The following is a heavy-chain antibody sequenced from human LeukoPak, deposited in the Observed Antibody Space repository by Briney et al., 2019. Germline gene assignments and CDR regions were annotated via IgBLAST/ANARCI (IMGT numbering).Heavy chain of an antibody. J-gene: IGHJ6*02. CDR1: GFTFSSYS. V-gene: IGHV3-48*04. D-gene: IGHD4-17*01. Sequence: PGGSLRLSCAASGFTFSSYSMNWVRQAPGKGLEWVSYISSSSSTIYYADSVKGRFTISRDNAKNSLYLQMNSLRAEDTAVYYCARVWDDYGEALGMDVWGQGTTVTVSS. CDR3: ARVWDDYGEALGMDV. CDR2: ISSSSSTI.